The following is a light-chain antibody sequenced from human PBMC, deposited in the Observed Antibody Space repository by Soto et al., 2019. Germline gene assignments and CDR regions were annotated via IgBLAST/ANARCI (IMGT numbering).Light chain of an antibody. Sequence: QSALTQPASVSGSPGQSITISCTGTSSDVCGYNYVSWYQQHPGKAPKLMIYDVSNRPSGVSNRFSGSKSGNTASLTISGLQAEDEADYYCSSYTSSSTPVFGGGTQLTVL. CDR1: SSDVCGYNY. CDR2: DVS. J-gene: IGLJ2*01. V-gene: IGLV2-14*01. CDR3: SSYTSSSTPV.